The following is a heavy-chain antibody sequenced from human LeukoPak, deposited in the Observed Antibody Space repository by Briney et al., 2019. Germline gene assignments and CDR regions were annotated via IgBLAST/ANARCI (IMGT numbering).Heavy chain of an antibody. CDR2: IKSKTDGGTT. V-gene: IGHV3-15*01. D-gene: IGHD5-12*01. CDR3: TTVSGATLYYYGMGV. CDR1: GFTFSNAW. J-gene: IGHJ6*02. Sequence: PGGSLRLSCAASGFTFSNAWMSWVRQAPGKGLEWVGRIKSKTDGGTTDYAAPVKGRFTISRDDSKNTLYLQMNSLKTEDTAVYYCTTVSGATLYYYGMGVWGQGTTVTVSS.